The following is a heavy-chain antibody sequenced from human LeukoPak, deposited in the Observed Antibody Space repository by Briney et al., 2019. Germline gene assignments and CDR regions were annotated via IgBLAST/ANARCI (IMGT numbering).Heavy chain of an antibody. CDR1: GGSISSSSYY. CDR2: IYYSGST. D-gene: IGHD2-2*01. V-gene: IGHV4-39*02. J-gene: IGHJ3*02. CDR3: ARERTATYDAFDI. Sequence: SETLSLTCTVSGGSISSSSYYWGWIRQPPGKGLEWIGSIYYSGSTYYNPSLKSRVTISVDTSKNQFSLKLSSVTAADTAVYYCARERTATYDAFDIWGQGTMVTVSS.